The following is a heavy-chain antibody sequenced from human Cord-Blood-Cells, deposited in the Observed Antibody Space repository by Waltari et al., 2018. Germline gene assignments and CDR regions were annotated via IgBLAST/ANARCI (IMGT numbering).Heavy chain of an antibody. V-gene: IGHV4-34*01. J-gene: IGHJ3*02. D-gene: IGHD1-26*01. CDR3: ARLWKSGSYDAFDI. Sequence: QVQLQQWGAGLLKPSETLSLTCAVYGGSFSGYYWSWIRPPPGTGLEWIGEINHSGSTNYNPSLKSRVTISVDTSKNQFSLKLSSVTAADTAVYYCARLWKSGSYDAFDIWGQGTMVTVSS. CDR2: INHSGST. CDR1: GGSFSGYY.